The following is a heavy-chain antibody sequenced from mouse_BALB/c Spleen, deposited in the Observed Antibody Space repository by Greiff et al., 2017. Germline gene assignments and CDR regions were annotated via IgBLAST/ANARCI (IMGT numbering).Heavy chain of an antibody. CDR3: ARVYDGYYDAMDY. Sequence: EVMLVESGGGLVQPGGSRKLSCAASGFTFSDYGMAWVRQAPGKGLEWVAFISNLADSIYYADTVTGRFTISRENAKNTLYLEMSSLRSEDTAVYYCARVYDGYYDAMDYWGQGTSVTVSS. J-gene: IGHJ4*01. CDR2: ISNLADSI. D-gene: IGHD2-3*01. V-gene: IGHV5-15*02. CDR1: GFTFSDYG.